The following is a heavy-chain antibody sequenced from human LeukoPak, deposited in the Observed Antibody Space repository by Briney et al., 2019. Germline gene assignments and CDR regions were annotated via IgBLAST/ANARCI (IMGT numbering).Heavy chain of an antibody. J-gene: IGHJ4*02. CDR1: GGSISSSSYY. D-gene: IGHD4-17*01. Sequence: PSETLSLTCTVSGGSISSSSYYWGWIRQPPGKGLEWIGSIYYSGSTYHNPSLKSRVTISVDTSKNQFSLRLSPVTAADTAVYYCARLPTVTFFDYWGQGTLVTVSS. CDR3: ARLPTVTFFDY. CDR2: IYYSGST. V-gene: IGHV4-39*01.